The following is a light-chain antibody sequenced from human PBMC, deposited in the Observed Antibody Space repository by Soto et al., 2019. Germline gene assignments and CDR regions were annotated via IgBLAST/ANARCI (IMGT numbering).Light chain of an antibody. CDR3: SSYTHINTRACV. CDR1: SGDIGSYNR. CDR2: EVT. Sequence: QSALTQPASVSGSPGQSITISCTGTSGDIGSYNRVSWYQQHPGKAPKLILYEVTDRPSGVSNRCSGSKSGNTASLTLSGHQAEEQAEYYCSSYTHINTRACVFGTGTKVTVL. V-gene: IGLV2-14*01. J-gene: IGLJ1*01.